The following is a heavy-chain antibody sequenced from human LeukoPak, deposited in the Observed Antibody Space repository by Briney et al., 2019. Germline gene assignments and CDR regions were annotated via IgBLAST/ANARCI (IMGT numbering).Heavy chain of an antibody. CDR2: IYYNGNT. CDR3: ARGAIPGRMAAAGKSWFDP. CDR1: GPSISSGSYY. D-gene: IGHD6-13*01. Sequence: PSDTLSLTCTLSGPSISSGSYYWGWIRQPPGKGLEWIGNIYYNGNTHYHPSLKSRVSISVDTSKNQFSLKLSSVTAADTAVYYCARGAIPGRMAAAGKSWFDPWGQGTLVTVSS. J-gene: IGHJ5*02. V-gene: IGHV4-39*01.